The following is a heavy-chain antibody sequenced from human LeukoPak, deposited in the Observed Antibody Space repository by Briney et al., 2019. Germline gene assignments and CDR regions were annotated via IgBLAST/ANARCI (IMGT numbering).Heavy chain of an antibody. V-gene: IGHV1-18*01. CDR1: GGTFNTYP. CDR3: ARDRATVTTGWFDP. D-gene: IGHD4-17*01. CDR2: ISAYNGNT. J-gene: IGHJ5*02. Sequence: RASVKVSCKASGGTFNTYPISWVRQAPGQGLEWMGWISAYNGNTNYAQKLQGRVTMTTDTSTSTAYMELRSLRSDDTAVYYCARDRATVTTGWFDPWGQGTLVTVSS.